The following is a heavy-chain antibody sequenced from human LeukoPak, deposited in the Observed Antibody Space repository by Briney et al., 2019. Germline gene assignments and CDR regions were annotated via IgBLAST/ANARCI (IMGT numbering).Heavy chain of an antibody. CDR2: IYTGGGP. D-gene: IGHD3-10*01. Sequence: GGSLRLSCAASGFTVSNYMSWVRQPPGKGLVWVSVIYTGGGPYYADSVKGRFTISRDNSKNTLYLQMNSLRAEDTAVYYCATRYGSGSYHMDVWGQGTTVTVSS. CDR1: GFTVSNY. J-gene: IGHJ6*02. V-gene: IGHV3-66*01. CDR3: ATRYGSGSYHMDV.